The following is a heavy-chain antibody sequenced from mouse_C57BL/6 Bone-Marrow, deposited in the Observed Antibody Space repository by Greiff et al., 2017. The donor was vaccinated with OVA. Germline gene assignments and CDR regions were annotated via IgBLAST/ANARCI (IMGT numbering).Heavy chain of an antibody. CDR2: IDPNSGGT. D-gene: IGHD2-3*01. CDR1: GYTFTSYW. Sequence: QVQLQQPGAELVKPGASVKLSCKASGYTFTSYWMHWVKPRPGRGLEWIGRIDPNSGGTNYNEKFKSKATLTVDKPSNTAYMQLSSLTSEDSAVYYCAREDGYYVDYAMDYWGQGTSVTVSS. J-gene: IGHJ4*01. CDR3: AREDGYYVDYAMDY. V-gene: IGHV1-72*01.